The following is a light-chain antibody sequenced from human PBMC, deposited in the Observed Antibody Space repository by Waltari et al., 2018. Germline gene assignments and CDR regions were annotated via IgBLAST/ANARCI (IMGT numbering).Light chain of an antibody. CDR2: DAS. CDR1: QSVGTS. CDR3: QQRSIWPPLT. J-gene: IGKJ4*01. Sequence: EVVLTQSPATLSLSPGERATLYCRASQSVGTSLAWYQQKPGQAPRLLIVDASNRVAGIPGRFSGRGSGTDFTLTITNLEPEDFAVYYCQQRSIWPPLTFGGGTHVDVK. V-gene: IGKV3-11*01.